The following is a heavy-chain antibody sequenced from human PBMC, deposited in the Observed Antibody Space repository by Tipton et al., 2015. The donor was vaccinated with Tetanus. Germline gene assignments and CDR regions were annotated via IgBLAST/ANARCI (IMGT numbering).Heavy chain of an antibody. V-gene: IGHV4-31*03. CDR2: IYYTGTT. CDR1: GDSIRSGSHY. D-gene: IGHD6-19*01. Sequence: TLSLTCIVSGDSIRSGSHYWNWIRQPPGKGLEWIGYIYYTGTTFYNPSLKGRVTISVDTSRNQFSLKGTSLTAADTAAYYCARPARGAVTGLAPDGFDIWGPGALVTVSS. J-gene: IGHJ3*02. CDR3: ARPARGAVTGLAPDGFDI.